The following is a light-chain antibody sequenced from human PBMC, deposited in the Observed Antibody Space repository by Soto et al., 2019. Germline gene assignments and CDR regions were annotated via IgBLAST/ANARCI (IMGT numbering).Light chain of an antibody. V-gene: IGKV3-11*01. CDR2: DAS. J-gene: IGKJ2*03. CDR1: QNVSSS. CDR3: HQRATWPHS. Sequence: EIVLTQSPATLSLSPGERAILSCRNRQNVSSSLAWYQHKPGQAPRLLIYDASNRASNIPGRFSGSGSGTDFTLTITSLHPEDFAIYYCHQRATWPHSFGQGTKLEIK.